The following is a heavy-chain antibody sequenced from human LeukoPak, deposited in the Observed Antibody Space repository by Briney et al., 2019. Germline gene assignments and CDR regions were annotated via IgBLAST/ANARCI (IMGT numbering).Heavy chain of an antibody. D-gene: IGHD3-10*01. V-gene: IGHV1-3*01. CDR2: MSAGNGNT. CDR3: AKDDFNGGSELNY. Sequence: GASVKVSCTASGYTFTSYAIHWVREAPGQRLEWMGWMSAGNGNTKYSQNFQGRDTFISNTSATTAFMELSSLRAEDTAVYYCAKDDFNGGSELNYWGQGTLVTVSS. CDR1: GYTFTSYA. J-gene: IGHJ4*02.